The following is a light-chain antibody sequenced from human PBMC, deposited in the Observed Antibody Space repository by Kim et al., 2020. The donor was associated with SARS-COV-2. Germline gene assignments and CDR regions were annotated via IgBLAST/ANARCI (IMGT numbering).Light chain of an antibody. CDR1: KLGDKY. CDR2: QDS. Sequence: VSPGQTASITCSGDKLGDKYVCWYQQKPGQSPVLVIYQDSKRPSGIPERFSGSNSGNTATLTISGTQAMDEADYYCQAWDSSTVVFGGGTQLTVL. V-gene: IGLV3-1*01. CDR3: QAWDSSTVV. J-gene: IGLJ2*01.